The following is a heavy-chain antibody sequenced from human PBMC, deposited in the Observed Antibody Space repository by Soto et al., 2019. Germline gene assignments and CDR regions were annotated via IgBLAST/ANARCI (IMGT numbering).Heavy chain of an antibody. V-gene: IGHV3-30-3*01. CDR1: GFTFSSYA. CDR2: ISYDGSNK. J-gene: IGHJ6*02. Sequence: QVQLVESGGGVVQPGRSLRLSCAASGFTFSSYAMHWVRQAPGKGLEWVAVISYDGSNKYYADSVKVRFTISRDNSKNTLYLQMNILRAEDTAVYYCARPWDVWGQGTTVTVSS. CDR3: ARPWDV.